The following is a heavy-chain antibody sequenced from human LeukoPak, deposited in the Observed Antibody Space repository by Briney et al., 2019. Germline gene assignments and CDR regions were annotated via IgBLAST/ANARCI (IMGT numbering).Heavy chain of an antibody. V-gene: IGHV1-46*04. CDR3: ARDVSQGSGSYRNQAFDY. D-gene: IGHD3-10*01. CDR2: INPSSGSA. CDR1: GYTFTRYY. J-gene: IGHJ4*02. Sequence: ASVKVSCKASGYTFTRYYIHWVRQAPGQGLEWMGIINPSSGSANYAQKSQGRVTMTRDTSTSTVYMELSSLRSEDTAVYYCARDVSQGSGSYRNQAFDYWGQGTLVTVSS.